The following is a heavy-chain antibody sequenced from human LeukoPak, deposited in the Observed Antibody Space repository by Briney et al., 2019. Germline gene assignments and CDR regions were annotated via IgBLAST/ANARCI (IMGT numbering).Heavy chain of an antibody. CDR1: GFTFSSYG. Sequence: GGSLRLSCAASGFTFSSYGMHWVRQAPGKGLEWVAQINQDGSKEYYIDSVKARFSISRDNARNSLSLQMNSLRAEDTAVYYCVRDGGVSGYDLLDYWGQGTLVTVSS. CDR3: VRDGGVSGYDLLDY. V-gene: IGHV3-7*01. D-gene: IGHD5-12*01. J-gene: IGHJ4*02. CDR2: INQDGSKE.